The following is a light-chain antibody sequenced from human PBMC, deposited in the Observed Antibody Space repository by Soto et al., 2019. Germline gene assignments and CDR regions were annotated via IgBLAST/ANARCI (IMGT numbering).Light chain of an antibody. CDR1: SSDIGGYNY. Sequence: QSALIQPASVSGSPGQSITISCTGASSDIGGYNYVSWYQQHPGKAPKLMIYNVSHRPSGVSDRFSGSKSGNTASLTISGLQAEDEANYYCSSYTSSSPYVVFGGGTKLTVL. V-gene: IGLV2-14*01. CDR3: SSYTSSSPYVV. J-gene: IGLJ2*01. CDR2: NVS.